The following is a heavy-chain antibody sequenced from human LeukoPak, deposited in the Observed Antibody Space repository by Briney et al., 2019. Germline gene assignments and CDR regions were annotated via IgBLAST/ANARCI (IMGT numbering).Heavy chain of an antibody. J-gene: IGHJ6*04. CDR3: AELGITMIGGV. V-gene: IGHV3-30*18. CDR1: GFPFSTYG. Sequence: GGSLRLSCAASGFPFSTYGMHWVRQAPGKGLEWVAAISNDGNNKFYTDSVKGRFTISRDNAKNSLYLQMNSLRAEDTAVYYCAELGITMIGGVWGKGTTVTISS. D-gene: IGHD3-10*02. CDR2: ISNDGNNK.